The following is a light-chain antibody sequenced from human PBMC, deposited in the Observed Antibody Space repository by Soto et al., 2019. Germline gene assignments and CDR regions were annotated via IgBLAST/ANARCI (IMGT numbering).Light chain of an antibody. CDR1: SSNIGGNT. J-gene: IGLJ1*01. V-gene: IGLV1-44*01. CDR3: AAWDDSLNGYV. CDR2: RNN. Sequence: QSVLTQPPSASGTPGQRVTTSCSGTSSNIGGNTVNWYQQLPGTAPKLLTYRNNERPSGVPDRFSGSKSGTSASLVISGLRSEDEADYYCAAWDDSLNGYVFGTGTKVTVL.